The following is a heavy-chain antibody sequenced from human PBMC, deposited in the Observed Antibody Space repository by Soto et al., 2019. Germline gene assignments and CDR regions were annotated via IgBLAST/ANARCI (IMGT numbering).Heavy chain of an antibody. J-gene: IGHJ4*02. CDR1: GGSISSYY. CDR3: VRRWRTSLDY. CDR2: IYYSGST. Sequence: SEALSLTCTVSGGSISSYYWSWIRQPPGKGLEWIGYIYYSGSTNYNPSLKSRVTISVDTSKNQFSLKLSSVTAADTAVYYCVRRWRTSLDYSCPGPLVTVFS. D-gene: IGHD6-13*01. V-gene: IGHV4-59*01.